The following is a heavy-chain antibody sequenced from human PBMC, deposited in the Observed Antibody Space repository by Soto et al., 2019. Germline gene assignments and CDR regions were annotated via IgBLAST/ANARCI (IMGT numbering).Heavy chain of an antibody. CDR2: IIPLLGIA. CDR3: ASEDCRSTNCYYYFDF. V-gene: IGHV1-69*02. J-gene: IGHJ4*02. CDR1: GGSFYNYT. D-gene: IGHD2-2*01. Sequence: APVEVACQACGGSFYNYTIYLVRQAPGQGLEWMGRIIPLLGIANSAQKFQGRVTITADKSTSTAYMELSSLRSDDTAVYYCASEDCRSTNCYYYFDFWGQGTLVTVSS.